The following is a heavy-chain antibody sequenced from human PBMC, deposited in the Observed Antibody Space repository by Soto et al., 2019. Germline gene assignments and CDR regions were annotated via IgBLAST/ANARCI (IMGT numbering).Heavy chain of an antibody. V-gene: IGHV3-64D*08. CDR2: ITLNGDNT. J-gene: IGHJ4*02. CDR1: GFTFSTFA. CDR3: LRGGQQLVQLGFFDY. Sequence: GGALRLSCSGSGFTFSTFAIHWARQAPGKGLEYVSAITLNGDNTYYADSVRGRFTVSRDNSKKTLYLQMSSLRAEDTAVYYCLRGGQQLVQLGFFDYWGQGTLVTVS. D-gene: IGHD6-13*01.